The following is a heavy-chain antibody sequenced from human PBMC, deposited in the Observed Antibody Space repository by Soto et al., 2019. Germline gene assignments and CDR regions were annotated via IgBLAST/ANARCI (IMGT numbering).Heavy chain of an antibody. CDR1: SGSISSNNW. CDR3: ASVLRDYYYYTMDV. J-gene: IGHJ6*03. V-gene: IGHV4-4*02. CDR2: IYHSGST. Sequence: QVQLQESGPGLVKPSGTLSLTCAVSSGSISSNNWWRWVRQPPGKGLEWIGEIYHSGSTNYSPSFKSRVAISVDKSKDQFSLKLSSVTAADTAVYYCASVLRDYYYYTMDVWGKGTTVTVSS.